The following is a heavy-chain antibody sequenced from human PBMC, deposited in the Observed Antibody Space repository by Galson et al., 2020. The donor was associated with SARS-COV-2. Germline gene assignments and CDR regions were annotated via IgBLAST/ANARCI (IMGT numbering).Heavy chain of an antibody. CDR2: ISHDGTNK. Sequence: GGSLRLSCGASGFTFRSYGMHWVRQAPGKGLEWVAVISHDGTNKFYADSVKGRFTISRDNSKNSFYLQMNSLRDEDTAVYYCARALPPITVIPVVVSSGLDFWGQGTLVTVSS. D-gene: IGHD3-22*01. CDR3: ARALPPITVIPVVVSSGLDF. V-gene: IGHV3-30*03. J-gene: IGHJ4*02. CDR1: GFTFRSYG.